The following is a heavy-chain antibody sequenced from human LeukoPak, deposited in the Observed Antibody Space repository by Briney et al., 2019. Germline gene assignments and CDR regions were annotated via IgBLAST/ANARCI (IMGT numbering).Heavy chain of an antibody. CDR2: IIPIFGTA. CDR1: GGTFSSYA. CDR3: ARAPVDTAMVTFDY. V-gene: IGHV1-69*13. D-gene: IGHD5-18*01. Sequence: ASVKVSCKASGGTFSSYAISWVRQAPGQGLEWMGGIIPIFGTANYAQKFQGRVTITADESTSTAYMELSSLRSEDTAVYYCARAPVDTAMVTFDYWGQGTPVTVSS. J-gene: IGHJ4*02.